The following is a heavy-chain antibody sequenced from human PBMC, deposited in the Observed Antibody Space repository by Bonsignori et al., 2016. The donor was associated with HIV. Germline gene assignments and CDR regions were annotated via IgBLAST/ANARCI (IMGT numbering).Heavy chain of an antibody. CDR3: AKAASVVGAYFDY. D-gene: IGHD2-21*01. Sequence: EVQLVESGGVVVQPGGSLRLSCAASGFTFDNYDMHWVRQAPGKGLEWVSLISWDGSDTYYSDSVKGRFTVSRDNSRNSLYLQLHTLKPEDTALYYCAKAASVVGAYFDYWGQVTLVTVSS. V-gene: IGHV3-43D*04. CDR1: GFTFDNYD. CDR2: ISWDGSDT. J-gene: IGHJ4*02.